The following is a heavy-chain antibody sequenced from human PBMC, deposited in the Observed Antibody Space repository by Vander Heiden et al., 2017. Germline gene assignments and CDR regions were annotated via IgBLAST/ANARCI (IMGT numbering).Heavy chain of an antibody. CDR2: MDPKTGKT. Sequence: QVQLVQSGAEMKKPGASVQVSCKASGYTFTNYEINWVRQAAGQGLEWVGWMDPKTGKTGYAQKFQGRVAMTRNTSITTASMELSSLRSEDTAVYYCARYCSSASCYKFDYWGQGTLVTVSS. CDR3: ARYCSSASCYKFDY. J-gene: IGHJ4*02. CDR1: GYTFTNYE. D-gene: IGHD2-2*01. V-gene: IGHV1-8*01.